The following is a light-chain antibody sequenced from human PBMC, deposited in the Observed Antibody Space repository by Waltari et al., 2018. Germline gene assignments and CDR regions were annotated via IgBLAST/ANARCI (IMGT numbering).Light chain of an antibody. Sequence: AIQMTQSPSSLSTSVGDRVTITCRASQGIRNDLGWYQQKPGKAPKLLIYAASRLQSGVPSRFSGSGSATDFTLTISSLQPEDFATYYCLQDYNYPRTFGQGTKLEIK. CDR2: AAS. CDR3: LQDYNYPRT. J-gene: IGKJ2*01. CDR1: QGIRND. V-gene: IGKV1-6*01.